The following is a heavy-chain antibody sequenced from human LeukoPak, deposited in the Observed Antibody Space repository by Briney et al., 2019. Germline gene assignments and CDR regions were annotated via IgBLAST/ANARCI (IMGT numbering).Heavy chain of an antibody. V-gene: IGHV3-23*01. CDR2: IYENGGTT. J-gene: IGHJ4*02. CDR1: GFTFRSHA. D-gene: IGHD6-6*01. CDR3: AREGSSSSYYFDY. Sequence: PGGSLRLSCVGSGFTFRSHAMSWVRQAPEKGLEFVSGIYENGGTTYYADSVKGRFTISRDNSRNTLYLQMNSLRAEDTAVYYCAREGSSSSYYFDYWGQGTLVTVSS.